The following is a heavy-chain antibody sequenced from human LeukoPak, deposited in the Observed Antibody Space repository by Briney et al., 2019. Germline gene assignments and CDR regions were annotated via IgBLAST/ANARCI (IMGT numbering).Heavy chain of an antibody. CDR3: ASRNFGAVTD. CDR2: IYYSGST. J-gene: IGHJ4*02. V-gene: IGHV4-39*07. CDR1: GGSISSSSYY. D-gene: IGHD3-3*01. Sequence: PSETLSLTCTVSGGSISSSSYYWGWIRQPPGKGLEWIGSIYYSGSTYYNPSLKSRVTISVDTSKNQFSLKLSSVTAADTAVYYCASRNFGAVTDWGQGTLVTVSS.